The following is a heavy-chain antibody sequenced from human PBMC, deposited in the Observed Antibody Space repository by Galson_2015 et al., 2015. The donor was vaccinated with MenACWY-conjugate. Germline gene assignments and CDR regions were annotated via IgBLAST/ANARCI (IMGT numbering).Heavy chain of an antibody. Sequence: SLRLSCAASGFSLSRYSMNWVRQAPGKGLEWISYITSSSSTIYYADSVKGRFTISRDNAKNSLYLQMNSLRSEDTAFYYCAKGDTSVTAPYSWGQGTLVTVSS. CDR3: AKGDTSVTAPYS. J-gene: IGHJ4*02. V-gene: IGHV3-48*04. D-gene: IGHD2-21*02. CDR2: ITSSSSTI. CDR1: GFSLSRYS.